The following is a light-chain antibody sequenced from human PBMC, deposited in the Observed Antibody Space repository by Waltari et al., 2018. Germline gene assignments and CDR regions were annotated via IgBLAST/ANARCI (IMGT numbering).Light chain of an antibody. CDR1: SSNIGSST. CDR3: ASWDDGLNGPFYV. J-gene: IGLJ1*01. Sequence: QSVLTQPPSASGTPGQRVTISCSGSSSNIGSSTVNCYQQLPGTAPKLLIYSNSRRPSVVPDRFSGSKTDTSASLAISGLRSEDEADYYCASWDDGLNGPFYVFGTGTKVTVL. CDR2: SNS. V-gene: IGLV1-44*01.